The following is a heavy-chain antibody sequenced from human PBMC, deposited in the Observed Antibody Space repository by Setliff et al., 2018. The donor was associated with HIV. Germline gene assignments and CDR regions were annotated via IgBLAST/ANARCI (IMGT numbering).Heavy chain of an antibody. Sequence: GGSLRLSCAASGFTFSSYAMGWVRQAPGKGLEWVSTIGAVGSPTHYAESVKGRFTISKDKSKNTLYLQMSSLRDEDTAVYYCAKVLEFGIDAFDIWGQGTVVTVSS. J-gene: IGHJ3*02. CDR1: GFTFSSYA. CDR3: AKVLEFGIDAFDI. D-gene: IGHD3-10*01. V-gene: IGHV3-23*01. CDR2: IGAVGSPT.